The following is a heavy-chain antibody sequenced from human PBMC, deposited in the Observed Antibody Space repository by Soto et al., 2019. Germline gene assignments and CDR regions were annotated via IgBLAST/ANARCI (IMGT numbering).Heavy chain of an antibody. Sequence: SETLSLTCTVSGGSISSGGYYWSWIRQHPGKGLEWIGYIYYSGSTYYNPSLKSRVTISVDTSKNQFSLRLSSVTAADTAVYYCARDRDSSGYYPGAFDIWGQGTMVTVSS. CDR1: GGSISSGGYY. J-gene: IGHJ3*02. CDR3: ARDRDSSGYYPGAFDI. CDR2: IYYSGST. V-gene: IGHV4-31*03. D-gene: IGHD3-22*01.